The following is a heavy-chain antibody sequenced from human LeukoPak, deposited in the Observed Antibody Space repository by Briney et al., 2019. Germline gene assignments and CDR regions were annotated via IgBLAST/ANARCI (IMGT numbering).Heavy chain of an antibody. CDR2: INSYGNST. Sequence: GGSLRLSCVGSGFTFGTYWMHWVRQASGKGLVWVSRINSYGNSTNYADSAKGRFTISRDNAKNTLYLQMNGLRAEDTALYYCAKSRADYFSFFDSWGQGALVTVSS. J-gene: IGHJ4*02. D-gene: IGHD2/OR15-2a*01. CDR1: GFTFGTYW. CDR3: AKSRADYFSFFDS. V-gene: IGHV3-74*01.